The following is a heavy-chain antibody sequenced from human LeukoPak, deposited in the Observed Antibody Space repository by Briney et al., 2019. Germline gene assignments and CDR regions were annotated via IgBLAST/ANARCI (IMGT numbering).Heavy chain of an antibody. CDR3: AELGITMIGGV. CDR2: ISGSGGST. V-gene: IGHV3-23*01. CDR1: GFTFSDYG. Sequence: GGSLRLSCAASGFTFSDYGMSWVRQAPGRGLEWVSGISGSGGSTYYADSVKGRFTISRDNAKNSLYLQMNSLRAEDTAVYYCAELGITMIGGVWGKGTTVTISS. D-gene: IGHD3-10*02. J-gene: IGHJ6*04.